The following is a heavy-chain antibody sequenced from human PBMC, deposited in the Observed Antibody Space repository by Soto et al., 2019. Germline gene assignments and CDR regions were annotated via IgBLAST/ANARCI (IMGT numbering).Heavy chain of an antibody. CDR3: ARSNFVLFVSYFHS. V-gene: IGHV1-18*01. J-gene: IGHJ4*02. CDR1: GYSFTNYG. CDR2: INIYYGNT. D-gene: IGHD3-10*02. Sequence: QVQLVQSGAEVKKPGASVKVSCKASGYSFTNYGISWVRQAPGQGPEWMGWINIYYGNTKYAQKVQGRVTMTAETATSTVYMELMSLRSDDTAVYYCARSNFVLFVSYFHSWGQETLVTVSS.